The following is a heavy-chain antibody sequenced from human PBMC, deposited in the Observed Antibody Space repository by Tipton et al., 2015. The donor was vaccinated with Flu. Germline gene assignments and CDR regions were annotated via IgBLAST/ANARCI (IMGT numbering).Heavy chain of an antibody. CDR2: ISSSSSYI. J-gene: IGHJ6*02. V-gene: IGHV3-21*04. CDR3: ARDGGIVGVKGSMDV. CDR1: GFTFSSYS. Sequence: EASGFTFSSYSMNWVRQAPGKGLEWVSSISSSSSYIYYADSVKGRFTISRDNAKNSLYLQMNSLRAEDTAVYYCARDGGIVGVKGSMDVWGQGTTVTVSS. D-gene: IGHD1-26*01.